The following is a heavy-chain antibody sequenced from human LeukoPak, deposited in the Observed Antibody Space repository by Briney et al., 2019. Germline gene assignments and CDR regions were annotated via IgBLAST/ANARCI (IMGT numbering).Heavy chain of an antibody. CDR2: ISGSGGST. D-gene: IGHD3-9*01. Sequence: GGSLRPPCAASGFTFSSYGMSWVRQAPGKGLEWVPAISGSGGSTYYADSVKGRFTISRDNSKNTLYLQMSSLRAEDTAVYYCAKDSYYDILTGDYFDYWGQGTLVTVSS. CDR3: AKDSYYDILTGDYFDY. V-gene: IGHV3-23*01. J-gene: IGHJ4*02. CDR1: GFTFSSYG.